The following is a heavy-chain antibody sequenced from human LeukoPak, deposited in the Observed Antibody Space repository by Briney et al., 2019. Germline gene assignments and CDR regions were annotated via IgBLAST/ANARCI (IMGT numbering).Heavy chain of an antibody. CDR3: ASHTKFVLMNRNPLYLDY. CDR1: GGSINNNNYF. CDR2: IYYSGDT. J-gene: IGHJ4*02. Sequence: SETLSLTCSVSGGSINNNNYFWGWIRHPPGKGLEWIGSIYYSGDTYYNPSLKSRVTISVDTSENQFSLKLSSVTAADTPLYSCASHTKFVLMNRNPLYLDYWGQGTLVTVSS. V-gene: IGHV4-39*01. D-gene: IGHD2-8*01.